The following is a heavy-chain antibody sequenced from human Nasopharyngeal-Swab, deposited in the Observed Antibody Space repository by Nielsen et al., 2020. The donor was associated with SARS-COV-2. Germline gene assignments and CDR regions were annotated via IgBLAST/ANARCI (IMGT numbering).Heavy chain of an antibody. Sequence: SVKVSCKASGFTFTSSAVQWVRQARGQRLEWIGWIVVGSGNTNYAQKFQERVTITRDMSTSTVYMELSSLRSEDTAVYYCAAPYCSGGSCYDAFDIWGQGTLVTVSS. CDR1: GFTFTSSA. CDR2: IVVGSGNT. CDR3: AAPYCSGGSCYDAFDI. D-gene: IGHD2-15*01. V-gene: IGHV1-58*01. J-gene: IGHJ3*02.